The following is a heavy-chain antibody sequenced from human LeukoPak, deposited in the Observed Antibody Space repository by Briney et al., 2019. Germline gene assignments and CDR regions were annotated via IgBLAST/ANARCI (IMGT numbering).Heavy chain of an antibody. Sequence: GGSLRLSCAASGFTFSSYAMSWVRQAPGKGLEWVAVIWYDGSKKYYADSVKGRFTISRDNSKNTLYLQMNSLRAEDTAVYYCAKDRNSGRCDYWGQGTLVTVSS. D-gene: IGHD2-15*01. J-gene: IGHJ4*02. CDR3: AKDRNSGRCDY. V-gene: IGHV3-33*06. CDR2: IWYDGSKK. CDR1: GFTFSSYA.